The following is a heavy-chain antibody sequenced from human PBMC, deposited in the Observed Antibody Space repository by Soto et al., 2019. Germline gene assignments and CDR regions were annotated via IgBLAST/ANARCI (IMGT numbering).Heavy chain of an antibody. CDR3: AKERFDSSSFDY. D-gene: IGHD6-6*01. V-gene: IGHV3-30*18. Sequence: QVPLVESGGGVVQPGRSLRLSCAASGFTFSSYGMHWARQAPGKGLEWVAVISYDGSNKYYADSVKGRFTISRDNSKNTLYLQMNSLRAEDTAVYYCAKERFDSSSFDYWGQGTLVTVSS. CDR1: GFTFSSYG. J-gene: IGHJ4*02. CDR2: ISYDGSNK.